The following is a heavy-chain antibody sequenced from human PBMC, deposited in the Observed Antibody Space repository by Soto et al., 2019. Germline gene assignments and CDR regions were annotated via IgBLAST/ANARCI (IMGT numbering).Heavy chain of an antibody. Sequence: ASVKVSCKASGYTFTGYYMHWVRQAPGQGLEWMGWINPNSGGTNYAQKFQGRVTMTRDTSISTAYMELSRLRSDDTAVYYCARTYYYDAYYGMDVWGQGTTVTGSS. J-gene: IGHJ6*02. CDR1: GYTFTGYY. D-gene: IGHD3-22*01. CDR2: INPNSGGT. CDR3: ARTYYYDAYYGMDV. V-gene: IGHV1-2*02.